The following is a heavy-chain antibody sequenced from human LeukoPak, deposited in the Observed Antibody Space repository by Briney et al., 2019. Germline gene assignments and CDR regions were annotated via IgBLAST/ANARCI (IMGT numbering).Heavy chain of an antibody. J-gene: IGHJ4*02. D-gene: IGHD6-19*01. V-gene: IGHV4-39*01. CDR2: IYYSGST. CDR3: ARHEEYSSGWYVGPLYFDY. Sequence: SETLSLTCTVSGCSISSSSYYWGWIRQPPGKGLEWIGSIYYSGSTYSNSSLKSRVTISVDTSKNQFSLKLSSVTAADTAVYYCARHEEYSSGWYVGPLYFDYWGQGTLVTVSS. CDR1: GCSISSSSYY.